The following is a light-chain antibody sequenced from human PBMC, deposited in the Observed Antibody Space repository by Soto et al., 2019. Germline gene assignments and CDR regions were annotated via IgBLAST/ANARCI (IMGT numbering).Light chain of an antibody. CDR1: QTVGIN. Sequence: EILMTQSPATLSVSPGERATLSCRVSQTVGINLAWYQQKLGQAPRLLIYGASTRATEIPARFSGSGSGTEFTLTISSLQSEDFAVYYCQPYGTSFGQGTKVDIK. V-gene: IGKV3-15*01. J-gene: IGKJ2*03. CDR2: GAS. CDR3: QPYGTS.